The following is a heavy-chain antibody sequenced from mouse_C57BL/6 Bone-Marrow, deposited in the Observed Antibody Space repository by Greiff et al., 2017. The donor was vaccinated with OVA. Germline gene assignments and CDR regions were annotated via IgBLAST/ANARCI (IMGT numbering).Heavy chain of an antibody. D-gene: IGHD2-3*01. V-gene: IGHV1-19*01. CDR3: ALYDGYYVFAY. Sequence: VQLQQSGPVLVKPGASVKMSCKASGYTFTDYYMNWVKQSHGKSLEWIGVINPYNGGTSYNQKFKGKATLTVDKSSSTAYMELNSLTSEDSAVYYCALYDGYYVFAYWGQGTLVTVSA. CDR2: INPYNGGT. J-gene: IGHJ3*01. CDR1: GYTFTDYY.